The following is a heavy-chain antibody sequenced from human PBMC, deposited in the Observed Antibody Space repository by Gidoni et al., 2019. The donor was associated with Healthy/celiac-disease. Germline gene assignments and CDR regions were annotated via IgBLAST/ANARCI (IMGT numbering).Heavy chain of an antibody. J-gene: IGHJ4*02. CDR1: GGSISSSSYY. CDR2: IYYSGST. V-gene: IGHV4-39*01. Sequence: QLQLQESGPGLVKPSETLSLTCTVSGGSISSSSYYWGWIRQPPGKGLEWIGSIYYSGSTYYNPSLKSRVTISVDTSKNQFSLKLSSVTAADTAVYYCARHRIRPLPNYYFDYWGQGTLVTVSS. CDR3: ARHRIRPLPNYYFDY. D-gene: IGHD2-15*01.